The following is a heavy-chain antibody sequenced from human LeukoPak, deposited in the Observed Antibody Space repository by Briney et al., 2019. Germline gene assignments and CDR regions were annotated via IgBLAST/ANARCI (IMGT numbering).Heavy chain of an antibody. CDR3: ARDGTSSSSDY. V-gene: IGHV3-23*01. Sequence: GGSLRLSCAASGFTFSSYAMTWVRQAPGKGLEWVSSFSFNGESTYYADSAKGRFTISRDNAKNSLYLQMNSLRAEDTAVYYCARDGTSSSSDYWGQGTLVTVSS. J-gene: IGHJ4*02. CDR2: FSFNGEST. CDR1: GFTFSSYA. D-gene: IGHD6-6*01.